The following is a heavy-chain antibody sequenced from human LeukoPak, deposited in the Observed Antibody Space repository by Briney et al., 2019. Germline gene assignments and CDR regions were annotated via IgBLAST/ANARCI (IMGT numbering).Heavy chain of an antibody. Sequence: SETLSLTCTVSGGSISSYYWSWIRQPPGKGLEWIGSIYYSGSTYYNPSLKSRVTISVDTSKNQFSLKLSSVTAADTAVYYCASLGYCSSTSCYKEGIDYWGQGTLVTVSS. CDR3: ASLGYCSSTSCYKEGIDY. CDR2: IYYSGST. D-gene: IGHD2-2*02. CDR1: GGSISSYY. J-gene: IGHJ4*02. V-gene: IGHV4-59*05.